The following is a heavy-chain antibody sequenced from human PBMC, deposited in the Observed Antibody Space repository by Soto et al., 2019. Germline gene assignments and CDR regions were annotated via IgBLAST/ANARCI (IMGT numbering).Heavy chain of an antibody. V-gene: IGHV4-4*02. D-gene: IGHD6-19*01. CDR3: ARDCAVAGANWFDP. Sequence: PSETLSLTCAVSGCSISSSNWWSWVRQPPGKGLEWIGEIYHSGSTNYNPSLKSRVTISVDKSKNQFSLKLSSVTAADTAVYYCARDCAVAGANWFDPWGQGTLVTVSS. CDR2: IYHSGST. J-gene: IGHJ5*02. CDR1: GCSISSSNW.